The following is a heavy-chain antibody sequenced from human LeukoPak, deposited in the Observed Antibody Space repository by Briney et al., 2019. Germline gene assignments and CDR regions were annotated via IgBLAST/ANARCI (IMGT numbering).Heavy chain of an antibody. D-gene: IGHD3-3*01. V-gene: IGHV4-59*01. CDR3: VRGFWNNYFDN. CDR1: GGSITSYY. CDR2: LYKGDNT. Sequence: SETLSLTCTVSGGSITSYYWNWLRQSPGKGLEWIGGLYKGDNTAYNPSLKSRLTISRDTSEIQLSLTLTSVTAADTAVYYCVRGFWNNYFDNWGQGILVAVS. J-gene: IGHJ4*02.